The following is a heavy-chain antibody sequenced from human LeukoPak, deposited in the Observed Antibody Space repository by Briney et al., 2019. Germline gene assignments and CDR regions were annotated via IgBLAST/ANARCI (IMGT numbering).Heavy chain of an antibody. D-gene: IGHD1-26*01. J-gene: IGHJ4*02. V-gene: IGHV1-69*01. CDR2: IIPIFGTA. CDR3: ARGSGSYKDFDY. Sequence: SVKVSCKASGGTFSSFAISWVRQAPGQGLEWMGGIIPIFGTANYAQKFQGRVTITADESTSTAYMELSSLRSEDTAVYYCARGSGSYKDFDYWGQGTLVTVSS. CDR1: GGTFSSFA.